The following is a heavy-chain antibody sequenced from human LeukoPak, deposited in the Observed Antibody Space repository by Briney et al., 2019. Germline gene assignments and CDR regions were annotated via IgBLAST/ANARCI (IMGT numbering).Heavy chain of an antibody. CDR2: IDPSGGST. Sequence: ASVKVSCKASAYTFSSYLVHWVRQAPGQGLEWMGIIDPSGGSTGYAQKFQGRVTMTRDTSISTAYMELSRLRSDDTAVYYCARGALGYDFWSGYYTPYNWFDPWGQGTLVTVSS. CDR1: AYTFSSYL. V-gene: IGHV1-46*01. D-gene: IGHD3-3*01. CDR3: ARGALGYDFWSGYYTPYNWFDP. J-gene: IGHJ5*02.